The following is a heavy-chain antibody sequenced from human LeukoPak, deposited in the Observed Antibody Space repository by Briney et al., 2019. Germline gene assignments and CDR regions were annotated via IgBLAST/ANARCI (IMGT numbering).Heavy chain of an antibody. CDR3: AILPITMVESKHYYYYYGMDV. Sequence: GASVTVSCKASGYTFTSYDINWVRQATGQGLEWMGWMNPNSGNTGYAQKFQGRVTMTRNTSISTAYMELSSLRSEDTAVYYCAILPITMVESKHYYYYYGMDVWGQGTTVTVSS. V-gene: IGHV1-8*01. CDR1: GYTFTSYD. CDR2: MNPNSGNT. D-gene: IGHD3-10*01. J-gene: IGHJ6*02.